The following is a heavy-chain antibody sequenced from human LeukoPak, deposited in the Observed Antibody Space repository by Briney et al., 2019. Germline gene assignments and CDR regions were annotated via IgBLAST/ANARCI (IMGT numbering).Heavy chain of an antibody. CDR1: GFTFSTYW. D-gene: IGHD2-21*01. V-gene: IGHV3-74*01. Sequence: PGGSLRLSCAASGFTFSTYWMHWVRQAPGKGLVWVSRINDDGSIINYADSVKGRFTISRDNAKNTLFLQMNSLRAEDTALYYCTSGIGVLNYWGQGTLVTVSS. CDR3: TSGIGVLNY. J-gene: IGHJ4*02. CDR2: INDDGSII.